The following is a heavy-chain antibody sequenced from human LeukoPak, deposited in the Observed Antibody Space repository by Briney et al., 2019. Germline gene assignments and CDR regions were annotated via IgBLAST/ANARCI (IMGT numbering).Heavy chain of an antibody. CDR2: VNGRGATT. CDR3: AKAPATGEGYYFYYMDV. J-gene: IGHJ6*03. CDR1: GFPFSDYA. D-gene: IGHD7-27*01. Sequence: GGSLRLSCAASGFPSGFPFSDYAVSWVRQAPGKGPEWFASVNGRGATTYYADSVRGRFTISRDNSKNTLYLQMISLGADDTAIYFCAKAPATGEGYYFYYMDVWGKGTTVTVSS. V-gene: IGHV3-23*01.